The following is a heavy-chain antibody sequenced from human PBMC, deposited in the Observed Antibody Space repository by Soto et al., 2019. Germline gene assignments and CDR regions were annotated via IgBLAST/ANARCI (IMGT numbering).Heavy chain of an antibody. V-gene: IGHV1-2*02. CDR3: ARNMAYYYGRGSGNGHGV. CDR1: GYTFTAYH. D-gene: IGHD3-10*02. J-gene: IGHJ6*02. CDR2: INPTFGDT. Sequence: QVRLVQSGAEVKEPGDSVRVSCEASGYTFTAYHIHWVRQAPGQGLEWMGWINPTFGDTDYAQDFQGRVSMTSDMSISTVYMELSRLTSDDTAIYYCARNMAYYYGRGSGNGHGVWGQGTTVTVFS.